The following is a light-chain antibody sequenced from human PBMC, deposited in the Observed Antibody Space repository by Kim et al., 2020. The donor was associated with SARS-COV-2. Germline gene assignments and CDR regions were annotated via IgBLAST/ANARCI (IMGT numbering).Light chain of an antibody. CDR2: GAS. J-gene: IGKJ3*01. Sequence: SPGESAPRSCRASQSVGRNLAWYQQKPGQAPRLVIYGASTRATGVPARFSGSGYGTEFTLTISSLQSEDFAVYYCQQYNNWPPLTFGPGTKVDIK. V-gene: IGKV3-15*01. CDR1: QSVGRN. CDR3: QQYNNWPPLT.